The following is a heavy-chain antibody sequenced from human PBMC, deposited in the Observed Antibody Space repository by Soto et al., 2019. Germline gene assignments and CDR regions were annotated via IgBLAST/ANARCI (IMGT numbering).Heavy chain of an antibody. Sequence: ASVKVSCKASGYTFTSYYMHWVRQAPGQGLEWMGIINPSGGSTSYAQKFQGRVTMTRDTSTSTVYMELSSLRPEDTAVYYCASGGEDSSGYHVFYFDYWGQGTLVTVSS. J-gene: IGHJ4*02. D-gene: IGHD3-22*01. V-gene: IGHV1-46*01. CDR2: INPSGGST. CDR1: GYTFTSYY. CDR3: ASGGEDSSGYHVFYFDY.